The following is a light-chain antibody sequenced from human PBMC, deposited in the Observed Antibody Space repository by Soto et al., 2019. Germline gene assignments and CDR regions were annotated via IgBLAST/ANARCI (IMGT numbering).Light chain of an antibody. J-gene: IGKJ1*01. CDR3: QQYHSYWT. V-gene: IGKV3D-15*01. Sequence: EIVMTQSPATLSVSPGERATLSCRASQSVSSYLAWYQQKPGQAPRLLIYDESNRATGIPARFSGSGSGTDFTLTISSLQTDDFSTYYCQQYHSYWTFGQGTKVDIK. CDR1: QSVSSY. CDR2: DES.